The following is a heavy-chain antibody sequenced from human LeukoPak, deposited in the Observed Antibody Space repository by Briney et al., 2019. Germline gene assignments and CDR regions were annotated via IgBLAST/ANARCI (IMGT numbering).Heavy chain of an antibody. J-gene: IGHJ4*02. CDR3: ARSQNYYGSGDY. CDR2: IYYTGNT. CDR1: SDSVSNGNYY. Sequence: SETLSLTCTVSSDSVSNGNYYWSWLRQPPGKALEWIGYIYYTGNTYYNPSLEGRVTIPVDTSRNHFSVKLSSVTAADTAVYYCARSQNYYGSGDYWSQGTLVTVSS. V-gene: IGHV4-61*03. D-gene: IGHD3-10*01.